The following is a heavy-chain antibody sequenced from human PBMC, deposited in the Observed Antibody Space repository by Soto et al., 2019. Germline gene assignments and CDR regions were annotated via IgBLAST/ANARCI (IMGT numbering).Heavy chain of an antibody. CDR2: ISSSSSYT. Sequence: ESGGGLVKPGGSLRLSCAASGFTFSDYYMSWIRQAPGKGLEWVSYISSSSSYTNYADSVKGRFTISRDNAKNSLYLQMKNPRAEETAGYYLGPGHRETDHWGQGTPVPVSS. CDR1: GFTFSDYY. CDR3: GPGHRETDH. V-gene: IGHV3-11*06. J-gene: IGHJ4*02.